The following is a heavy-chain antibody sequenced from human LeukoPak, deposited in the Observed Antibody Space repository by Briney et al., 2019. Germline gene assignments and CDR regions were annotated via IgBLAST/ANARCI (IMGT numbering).Heavy chain of an antibody. D-gene: IGHD2-21*01. Sequence: PGGSLRLSCVASGFTFNNYAMCWVRQAPGKGLEWVSAIIRSGGSTYYADSVKGRFTISRDNSKNTLYLQMNSLRAEDTAVYYCAKDLTLYGDFPYFDYWGQGTLDTVSS. V-gene: IGHV3-23*01. CDR3: AKDLTLYGDFPYFDY. J-gene: IGHJ4*02. CDR1: GFTFNNYA. CDR2: IIRSGGST.